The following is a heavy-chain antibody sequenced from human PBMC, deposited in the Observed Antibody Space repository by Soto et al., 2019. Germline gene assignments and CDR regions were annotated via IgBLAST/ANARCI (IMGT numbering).Heavy chain of an antibody. CDR1: GFTVSSNY. CDR3: ARWPGGEYSSSSNY. D-gene: IGHD6-6*01. CDR2: IYSGGST. V-gene: IGHV3-53*02. Sequence: EVQLVETGGGLIQPGGSLRLSCAASGFTVSSNYMSWVRQAPGKGLEWVSVIYSGGSTYYADSVKGRFTISRDNSKNTLYLQMNSLRAEDTAVYYCARWPGGEYSSSSNYWGQGTLVTVSS. J-gene: IGHJ4*02.